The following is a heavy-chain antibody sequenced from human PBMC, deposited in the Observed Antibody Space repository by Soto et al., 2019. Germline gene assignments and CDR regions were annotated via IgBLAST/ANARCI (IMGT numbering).Heavy chain of an antibody. D-gene: IGHD6-13*01. CDR2: IYHSGST. V-gene: IGHV4-4*02. Sequence: SETLSLTCAVSGGSISSSNWWSWVRQPPGKGLEWIGEIYHSGSTNYNPSLKSRVTISVDKSKNQFSLKPSSVTAADTAVYYCARVPEYSSSWYFYYYYYYGMDVWGQGTTGTVSS. J-gene: IGHJ6*02. CDR3: ARVPEYSSSWYFYYYYYYGMDV. CDR1: GGSISSSNW.